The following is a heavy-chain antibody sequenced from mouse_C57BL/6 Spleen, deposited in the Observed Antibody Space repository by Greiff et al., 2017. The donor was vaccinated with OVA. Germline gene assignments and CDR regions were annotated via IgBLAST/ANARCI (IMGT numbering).Heavy chain of an antibody. CDR1: GFYIKNTY. CDR2: IDPANGNT. J-gene: IGHJ2*01. Sequence: EVQLQQSVAELVRPAASVKLSCTASGFYIKNTYMHWVKQTPEQGLEWIGRIDPANGNTKYAPKVQGKATITADTSSNTAYLQLSSLTSEDTAIYYCARQLSYFDYWGQGTTLTVSS. CDR3: ARQLSYFDY. D-gene: IGHD3-2*02. V-gene: IGHV14-3*01.